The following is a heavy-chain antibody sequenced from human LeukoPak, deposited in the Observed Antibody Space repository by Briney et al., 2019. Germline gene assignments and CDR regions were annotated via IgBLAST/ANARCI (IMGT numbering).Heavy chain of an antibody. Sequence: SETLSLTCTVSGGSISSYYWSWIRQPPGKGLEWIGYIYYSGSTNYNPSLKSRVAISVDTSKNQFSLKLSSVTAADAAVYYCARSTTMVPLVAYDIWGQGTMVTVS. V-gene: IGHV4-59*01. D-gene: IGHD5-18*01. CDR1: GGSISSYY. J-gene: IGHJ3*02. CDR2: IYYSGST. CDR3: ARSTTMVPLVAYDI.